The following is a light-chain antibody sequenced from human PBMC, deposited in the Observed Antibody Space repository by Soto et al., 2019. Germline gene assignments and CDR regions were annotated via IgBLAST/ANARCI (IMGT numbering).Light chain of an antibody. J-gene: IGKJ2*01. V-gene: IGKV1-27*01. CDR1: QGISNY. CDR3: QKYSSAPPGYT. CDR2: AAA. Sequence: DIPMTQSPSSLSASVGDRVTITCRASQGISNYLAWYQQKPGKVPKLLIYAAATLQSGVPSRFSGSGSGTDFTLTISSLQPEDVATYYCQKYSSAPPGYTFGQGTKLEIK.